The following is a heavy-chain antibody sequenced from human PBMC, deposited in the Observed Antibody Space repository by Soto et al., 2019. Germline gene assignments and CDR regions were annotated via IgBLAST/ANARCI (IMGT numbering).Heavy chain of an antibody. Sequence: SETLSLACTVSGGSISSYYWSWIRQPPGKGLEWIGYIYYSGSTNYNPYLKSRITTTVDKTKNQSSQKLCSVTAADTAVYYCARETPPRRSLQAEWFDPWGQGTLVTVSS. CDR3: ARETPPRRSLQAEWFDP. CDR1: GGSISSYY. J-gene: IGHJ5*02. D-gene: IGHD1-1*01. CDR2: IYYSGST. V-gene: IGHV4-59*01.